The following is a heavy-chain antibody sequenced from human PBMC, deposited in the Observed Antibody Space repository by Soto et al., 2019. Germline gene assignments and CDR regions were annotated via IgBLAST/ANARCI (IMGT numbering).Heavy chain of an antibody. CDR2: INHSGST. J-gene: IGHJ4*02. CDR3: AAGYGSYYFDY. D-gene: IGHD5-12*01. CDR1: GGSFSGYY. V-gene: IGHV4-34*01. Sequence: SETLSLTCAVYGGSFSGYYWSWIRQPPGKGLEWIGEINHSGSTNYNPSLKSRVTISVDTSKNQFSLKLSSVTAADTAVYYCAAGYGSYYFDYWGQGTLVTV.